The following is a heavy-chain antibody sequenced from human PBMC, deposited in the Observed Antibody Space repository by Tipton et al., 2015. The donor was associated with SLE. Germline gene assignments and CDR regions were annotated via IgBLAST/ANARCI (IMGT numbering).Heavy chain of an antibody. CDR1: GDSINSFY. Sequence: TLSLTCSVSGDSINSFYWSWIRQPPGKGLEWIGYIYYSGSTNCNPSLESRLTISVDTSKNQFSLKLNSVTAADTAVYYCARGSSAFEIWGQGTLVTVSS. CDR2: IYYSGST. D-gene: IGHD3-10*01. J-gene: IGHJ3*02. CDR3: ARGSSAFEI. V-gene: IGHV4-59*01.